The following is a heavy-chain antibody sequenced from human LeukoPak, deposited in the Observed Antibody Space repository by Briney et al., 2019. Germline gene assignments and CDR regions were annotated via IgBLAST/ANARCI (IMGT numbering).Heavy chain of an antibody. J-gene: IGHJ4*02. CDR3: AKDRSPGTMDY. V-gene: IGHV3-74*01. Sequence: TGGSLRLSCAASGFTFSSYWMHWVRQDPGRGLVCVSRISTDGGSTGYADSVKGRFTISRDNAKNMLYLQMNSLRAEDTGVYYCAKDRSPGTMDYWGKETLVTVSS. CDR1: GFTFSSYW. CDR2: ISTDGGST. D-gene: IGHD3-10*01.